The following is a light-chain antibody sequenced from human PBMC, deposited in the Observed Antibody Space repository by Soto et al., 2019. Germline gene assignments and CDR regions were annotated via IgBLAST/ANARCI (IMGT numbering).Light chain of an antibody. CDR2: KAS. CDR1: QSISSW. CDR3: QQYEAYPLT. J-gene: IGKJ4*01. V-gene: IGKV1-5*03. Sequence: DIQLTQSPSTLSASVGDRVTITCRASQSISSWLAWYQQKPGKAPKLLVYKASSLESGFPSRFSGSGSATEFTLTITTLQPDDFANYYGQQYEAYPLTFGGGTKVEI.